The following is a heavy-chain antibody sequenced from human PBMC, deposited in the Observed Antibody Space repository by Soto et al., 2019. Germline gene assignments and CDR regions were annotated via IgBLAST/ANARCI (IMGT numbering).Heavy chain of an antibody. J-gene: IGHJ4*02. Sequence: HPGGSLRLSCAASGFTFSSYAMSWVRQAPGKGLEWVSTISGSGGSTYYADSVKGRFTISRDNSKNTLYLQMNSLRAEDTAVYYCAKGSDPRKTSYFDYWGQGTLVTVSS. V-gene: IGHV3-23*01. D-gene: IGHD2-2*01. CDR3: AKGSDPRKTSYFDY. CDR2: ISGSGGST. CDR1: GFTFSSYA.